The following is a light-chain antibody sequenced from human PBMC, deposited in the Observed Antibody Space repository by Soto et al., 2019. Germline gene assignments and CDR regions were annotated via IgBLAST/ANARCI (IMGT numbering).Light chain of an antibody. Sequence: DIQMTQSPSSVSASVGDRVTITCRASQGISSWLAWYQQKPGKAPKLLIYKASTLESGVPSRFSGIRSGTEFTLSVSSLQPDDFATYYCQQYNDSFPYTFGQGTRLEIK. CDR3: QQYNDSFPYT. V-gene: IGKV1-5*03. CDR2: KAS. J-gene: IGKJ5*01. CDR1: QGISSW.